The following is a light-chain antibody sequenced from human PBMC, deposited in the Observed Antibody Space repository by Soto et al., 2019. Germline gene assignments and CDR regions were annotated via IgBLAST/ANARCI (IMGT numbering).Light chain of an antibody. J-gene: IGKJ4*01. Sequence: DVQMTQSPSTLSASVGDRVTITCRASQSISSWLAWYQQKPGKAPKLLIYDASSLESGVPSRFSGSGSGTEFTLTISSLQPEDFAMYYCQQYGYLVTFGGGTKVDI. V-gene: IGKV1-5*01. CDR2: DAS. CDR1: QSISSW. CDR3: QQYGYLVT.